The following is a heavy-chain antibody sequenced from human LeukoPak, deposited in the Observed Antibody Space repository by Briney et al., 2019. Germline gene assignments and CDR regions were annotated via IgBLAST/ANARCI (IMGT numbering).Heavy chain of an antibody. CDR3: ARVFGIAVAGTEGGFDY. Sequence: ASVKVSCKASGYTFTSYSISWVRQAPGQGLEWMGWISAYNGNTNYAQKLQGRVTMTTDTSTSTAYMELRSLRSDDTAVYYCARVFGIAVAGTEGGFDYWGQGTLVTVSS. J-gene: IGHJ4*02. D-gene: IGHD6-19*01. CDR2: ISAYNGNT. V-gene: IGHV1-18*01. CDR1: GYTFTSYS.